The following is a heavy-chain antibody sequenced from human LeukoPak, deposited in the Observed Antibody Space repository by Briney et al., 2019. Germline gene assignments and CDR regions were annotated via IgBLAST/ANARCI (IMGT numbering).Heavy chain of an antibody. CDR1: NGSFSGYY. CDR2: IGHSGDT. Sequence: SETLSLTCAVHNGSFSGYYRNWIRQPPGKGLEWIGEIGHSGDTNYNPSLKSRITMSVDTSKKQFSLKLSSVTAADTAVYYCAKLPGRAADYWGQGTLVTVSS. J-gene: IGHJ4*02. V-gene: IGHV4-34*10. CDR3: AKLPGRAADY.